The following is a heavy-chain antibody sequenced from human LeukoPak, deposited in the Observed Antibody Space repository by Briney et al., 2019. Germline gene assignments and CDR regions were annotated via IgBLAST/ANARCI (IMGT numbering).Heavy chain of an antibody. Sequence: PSETLSLTCTVSGYSISSGFYWGWIRQPPGKGLEWIGNVYHGGSSYYNPSLNSRVTISVDTSKNQFSLNLYSVTAADTAVYYCARRVGSSDCCDYWGQGTLVTVSS. V-gene: IGHV4-38-2*02. CDR2: VYHGGSS. CDR1: GYSISSGFY. J-gene: IGHJ4*02. CDR3: ARRVGSSDCCDY. D-gene: IGHD6-6*01.